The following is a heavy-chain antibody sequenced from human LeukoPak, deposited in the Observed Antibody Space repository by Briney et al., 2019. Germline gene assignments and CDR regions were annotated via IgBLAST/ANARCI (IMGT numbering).Heavy chain of an antibody. Sequence: SETLSLTCTVSGGSISSSSYYWGWIRQPPGKGLEWIGSISYSGSTYYNPSLKSRVTISVDTSKNQFSLKVTSVTAADTSVYYCARLPLTGDIGYWGQGTLVTVSS. CDR1: GGSISSSSYY. CDR2: ISYSGST. CDR3: ARLPLTGDIGY. D-gene: IGHD7-27*01. J-gene: IGHJ4*02. V-gene: IGHV4-39*01.